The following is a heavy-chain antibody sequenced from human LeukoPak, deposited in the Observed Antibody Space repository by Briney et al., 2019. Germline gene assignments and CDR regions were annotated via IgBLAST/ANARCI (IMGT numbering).Heavy chain of an antibody. CDR2: IKQDGSEK. CDR3: ARDRIAGSTWYSGATIAY. D-gene: IGHD6-13*01. CDR1: GFTFSSYW. V-gene: IGHV3-7*01. J-gene: IGHJ4*02. Sequence: GGSLRLSCAVSGFTFSSYWMSWVGRAPGKGLEWVANIKQDGSEKYYVDSVKGRFTISRDNAQNSLYLQMNSLRAEDTAVYYCARDRIAGSTWYSGATIAYWGQGTLVTVSS.